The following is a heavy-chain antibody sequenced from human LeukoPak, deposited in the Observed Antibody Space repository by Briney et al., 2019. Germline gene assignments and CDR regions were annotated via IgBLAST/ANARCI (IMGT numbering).Heavy chain of an antibody. CDR3: ATTGLEEYNGGAFDI. Sequence: ASVKVSCTASGYTFTSYAMNWVRQAPGQGLEWMGWINTSTGNPTYAQGFTGRFVFSLDTSVSTAYLQISSLKAEDTAVYYCATTGLEEYNGGAFDIWGQGTMVTVSS. D-gene: IGHD1-14*01. J-gene: IGHJ3*02. CDR1: GYTFTSYA. CDR2: INTSTGNP. V-gene: IGHV7-4-1*02.